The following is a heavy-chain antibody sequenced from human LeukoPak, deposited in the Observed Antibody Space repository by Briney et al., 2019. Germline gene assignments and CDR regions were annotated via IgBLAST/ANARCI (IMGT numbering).Heavy chain of an antibody. J-gene: IGHJ4*02. D-gene: IGHD3-3*01. CDR3: ARAYDYWFDY. V-gene: IGHV1-3*03. Sequence: GASVKVSCKASGYTFTGYYMHWVRQAPGQRLEWMGWINAGNGNTKYSQEFQGRVTITRDTSASTAYMELSSLRSEDMAVYYCARAYDYWFDYWGQGTLVTVSS. CDR2: INAGNGNT. CDR1: GYTFTGYY.